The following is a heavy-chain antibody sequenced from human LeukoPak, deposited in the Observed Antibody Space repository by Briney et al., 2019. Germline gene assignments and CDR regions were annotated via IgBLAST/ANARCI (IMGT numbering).Heavy chain of an antibody. J-gene: IGHJ3*02. CDR3: ARAGDAFDI. Sequence: PGGSLRLSCAASGFTFSSYGMHWVRQAPGKGLEWVAVIWYDGSDKYYTDSVKGRFTISRDNSKNTLYLQMNSLRAEDTAIYYCARAGDAFDIWGQGTMVTVSP. CDR1: GFTFSSYG. V-gene: IGHV3-33*01. CDR2: IWYDGSDK.